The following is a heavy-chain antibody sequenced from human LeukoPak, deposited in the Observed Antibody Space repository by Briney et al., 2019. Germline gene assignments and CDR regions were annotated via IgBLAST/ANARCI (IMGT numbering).Heavy chain of an antibody. CDR2: IYTSGST. V-gene: IGHV4-61*02. CDR3: ARGCTIFGVVSLQDWFDP. Sequence: SETLSLTCSVSGGSISSGSYYWSWIRQPAGKGLEWIGRIYTSGSTNYNPSLKSRVTISVDTSKNQFSLKLSSVTAADTAVYYCARGCTIFGVVSLQDWFDPWGQGTLVTVSS. J-gene: IGHJ5*02. D-gene: IGHD3-3*01. CDR1: GGSISSGSYY.